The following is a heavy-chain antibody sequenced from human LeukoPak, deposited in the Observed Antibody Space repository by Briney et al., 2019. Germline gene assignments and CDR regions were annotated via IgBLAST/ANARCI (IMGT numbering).Heavy chain of an antibody. J-gene: IGHJ4*02. CDR3: ARHRRITMVRGVIIRAEYFDY. Sequence: SETLSLTCAVYGGSFSGYYWSWIRQPPGKGLEWIGGINHSGSTNYNPSLKSRVTISVDTSKNQFSLKLSSVTAADTAVYYCARHRRITMVRGVIIRAEYFDYWGQGTLVTVSS. V-gene: IGHV4-34*01. D-gene: IGHD3-10*01. CDR1: GGSFSGYY. CDR2: INHSGST.